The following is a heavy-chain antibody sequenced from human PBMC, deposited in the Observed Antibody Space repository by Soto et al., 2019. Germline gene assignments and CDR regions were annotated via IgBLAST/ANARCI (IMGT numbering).Heavy chain of an antibody. V-gene: IGHV4-4*02. CDR2: IYHSGST. J-gene: IGHJ4*02. CDR3: ATAYSDGESGTDY. Sequence: TLSLTSAVSGGSISSSNWWSWVRQPPGKGLEWIWEIYHSGSTNYNPSLKSRVTISVDKSKNQFSLKLSSVTAADTAVYYCATAYSDGESGTDYWGQETLVTVSS. CDR1: GGSISSSNW. D-gene: IGHD5-18*01.